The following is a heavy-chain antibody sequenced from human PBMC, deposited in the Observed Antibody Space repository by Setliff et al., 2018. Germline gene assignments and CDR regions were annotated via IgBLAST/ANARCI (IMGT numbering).Heavy chain of an antibody. CDR2: IGAYNGNT. CDR1: GYIFTSYG. D-gene: IGHD1-26*01. J-gene: IGHJ4*02. Sequence: ASVKVSCETSGYIFTSYGIRWVRLAPGQGLEWMGWIGAYNGNTNYAQKLQGRFTMTTDTSTTTASMVLMILRSYNTAVYYCARAVSADSGSHFSLPHPGFLDYWGQGTLVTVSS. V-gene: IGHV1-18*01. CDR3: ARAVSADSGSHFSLPHPGFLDY.